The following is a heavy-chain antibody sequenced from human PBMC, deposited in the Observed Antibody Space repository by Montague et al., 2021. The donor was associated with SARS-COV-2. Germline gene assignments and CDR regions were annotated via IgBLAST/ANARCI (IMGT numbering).Heavy chain of an antibody. CDR2: VYYSGRT. J-gene: IGHJ4*02. CDR1: GGSISSCY. Sequence: SETLSLTCTVSGGSISSCYWNWVRHRPGKGLGWVGYVYYSGRTNYNPSLTSRVTISVDTSKNQFSLKLSSVTAADTAVYYCARGGGSGYRYYLDDWGQGSLVTVSS. CDR3: ARGGGSGYRYYLDD. V-gene: IGHV4-59*01. D-gene: IGHD3-22*01.